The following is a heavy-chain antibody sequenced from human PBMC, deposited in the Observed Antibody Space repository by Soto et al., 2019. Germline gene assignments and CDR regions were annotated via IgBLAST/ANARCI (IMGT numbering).Heavy chain of an antibody. Sequence: SETLSLTCTVSGGSISSSSYYWGWIRQPPGKGLEWIGSIYYSGSTYYNPSLKSRVTISVDTSKNQFSLKLSSVTAADTAVYYCASLRLGGDSSSSPAASYYYYGMDVWGQGTTVTVSS. V-gene: IGHV4-39*01. CDR3: ASLRLGGDSSSSPAASYYYYGMDV. CDR2: IYYSGST. J-gene: IGHJ6*02. D-gene: IGHD6-6*01. CDR1: GGSISSSSYY.